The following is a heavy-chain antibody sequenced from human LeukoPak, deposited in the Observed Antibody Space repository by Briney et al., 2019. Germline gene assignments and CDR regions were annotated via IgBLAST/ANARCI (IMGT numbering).Heavy chain of an antibody. CDR3: ARNYYGSGSYYRGYYFDY. CDR2: ISGSGGST. CDR1: GFTFSSYG. J-gene: IGHJ4*02. V-gene: IGHV3-23*01. Sequence: GGSLRLSCAASGFTFSSYGMSWVRQAPGKGLEWVSAISGSGGSTYYADSVKGRFTISRDNSKNTLYLQMNSLRAEDTAVYYCARNYYGSGSYYRGYYFDYWGQGTLVTVSS. D-gene: IGHD3-10*01.